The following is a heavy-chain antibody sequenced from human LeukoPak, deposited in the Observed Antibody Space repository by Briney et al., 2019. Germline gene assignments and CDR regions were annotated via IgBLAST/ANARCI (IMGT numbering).Heavy chain of an antibody. CDR2: IYWDDDK. J-gene: IGHJ4*02. CDR3: AHSRLNY. Sequence: SGPTLVKPTQTLTLTCSFSGFSLSTSGEGVGWIRQPPRKALEWLALIYWDDDKRYSPSLKSRLTITKDTSKNQVVLTTTNMDPADTATYYCAHSRLNYWGQGTLVTVSS. CDR1: GFSLSTSGEG. V-gene: IGHV2-5*02.